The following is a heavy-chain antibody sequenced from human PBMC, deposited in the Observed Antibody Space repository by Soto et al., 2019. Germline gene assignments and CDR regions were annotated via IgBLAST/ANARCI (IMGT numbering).Heavy chain of an antibody. D-gene: IGHD4-4*01. CDR1: GYTFTSYD. J-gene: IGHJ4*02. Sequence: QVQLVQSGAEVKKPGASVKVSCKASGYTFTSYDINWVRQATGQGLEWMGWMNPNSGDTNYAQKFQAWVTMTRDTSISTAYMDLSRLKSDDTALYYCARGSLHDYSTVDYWGQGTLVTVSS. CDR2: MNPNSGDT. V-gene: IGHV1-2*04. CDR3: ARGSLHDYSTVDY.